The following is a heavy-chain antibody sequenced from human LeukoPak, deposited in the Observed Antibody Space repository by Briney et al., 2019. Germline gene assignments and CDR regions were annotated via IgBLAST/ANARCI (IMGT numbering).Heavy chain of an antibody. CDR3: ARHILGIAARPDAFDI. CDR2: IYYSGST. J-gene: IGHJ3*02. D-gene: IGHD6-6*01. Sequence: SETLSLTCTVSGGSISSYYWSWIRQPPGKGLEWIGYIYYSGSTNYNPSLKSRVTISVDTSKNQFSLKLSSVTAADTAVYYCARHILGIAARPDAFDIWGQGTMVTVSS. V-gene: IGHV4-59*08. CDR1: GGSISSYY.